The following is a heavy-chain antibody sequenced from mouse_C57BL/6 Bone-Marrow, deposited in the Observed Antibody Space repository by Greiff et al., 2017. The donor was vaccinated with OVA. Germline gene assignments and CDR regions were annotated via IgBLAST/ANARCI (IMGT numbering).Heavy chain of an antibody. Sequence: VQLKESGGGLVQPGGSMKLSCVASGFTFSNYWMNWVRQSPEKGLEWVAQIRLKSDNYTTHYSESVKGRFTISRDDSKSSVYLQMNNLRAEDTGIYYCTAVGPYWYFDVWGTGTTVTVSS. CDR2: IRLKSDNYTT. D-gene: IGHD4-1*01. V-gene: IGHV6-3*01. CDR3: TAVGPYWYFDV. J-gene: IGHJ1*03. CDR1: GFTFSNYW.